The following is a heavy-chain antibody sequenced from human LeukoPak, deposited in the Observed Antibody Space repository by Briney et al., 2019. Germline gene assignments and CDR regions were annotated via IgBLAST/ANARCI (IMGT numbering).Heavy chain of an antibody. V-gene: IGHV3-74*01. J-gene: IGHJ4*02. Sequence: GGSLRLSCAASGFSLGGHWMHWVRQAPGRGLMWVSRINNDGSSTIYAGSVKGRFTVSRDNAKNTLYLQMNSLRAEDTAVYFCATDTYYDYIWGSYSSWGQGTLVTVSS. CDR2: INNDGSST. CDR3: ATDTYYDYIWGSYSS. CDR1: GFSLGGHW. D-gene: IGHD3-16*02.